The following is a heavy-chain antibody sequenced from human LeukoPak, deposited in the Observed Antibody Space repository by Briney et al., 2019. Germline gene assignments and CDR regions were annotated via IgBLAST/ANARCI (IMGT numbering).Heavy chain of an antibody. J-gene: IGHJ4*02. Sequence: HPGGSLRLSCAVSGFTFSSFWMTWVRQAPGRGLEWVANIKQDGREKYYVDSVKGRFTISRDNVKNSLYLEMNSLRVEDTAVYHCARGAGAIDDWGQGILVIVSS. CDR2: IKQDGREK. V-gene: IGHV3-7*03. CDR1: GFTFSSFW. CDR3: ARGAGAIDD. D-gene: IGHD3-10*01.